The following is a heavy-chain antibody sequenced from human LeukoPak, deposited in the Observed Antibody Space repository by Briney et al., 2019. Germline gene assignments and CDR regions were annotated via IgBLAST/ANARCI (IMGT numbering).Heavy chain of an antibody. CDR1: GFTFSSYW. V-gene: IGHV3-48*04. D-gene: IGHD3-22*01. CDR3: ARVYDSSAYYPLDY. J-gene: IGHJ4*02. Sequence: GGSLRLSCAASGFTFSSYWMSWVRQAPGKGLEWVSYISSSGSTIYYADSVKGRFTISRDNAKNSLYLQMNSLRAEDTAMYYCARVYDSSAYYPLDYWGQGTLVTVSS. CDR2: ISSSGSTI.